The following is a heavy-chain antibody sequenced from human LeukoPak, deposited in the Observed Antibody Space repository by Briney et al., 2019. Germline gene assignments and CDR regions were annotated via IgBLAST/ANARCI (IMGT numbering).Heavy chain of an antibody. CDR2: FVPEDGET. V-gene: IGHV1-24*01. J-gene: IGHJ6*02. CDR1: GYTLTELS. Sequence: ASVKVSCKVSGYTLTELSMHWVRQAPGKGLEWMGGFVPEDGETIYAQKFQGRVTMTEDTSTDTAYMELSSLRSEDTAVYYCATVRHCSSTSCYRFPYGMDVWGQGTTVTVSS. D-gene: IGHD2-2*02. CDR3: ATVRHCSSTSCYRFPYGMDV.